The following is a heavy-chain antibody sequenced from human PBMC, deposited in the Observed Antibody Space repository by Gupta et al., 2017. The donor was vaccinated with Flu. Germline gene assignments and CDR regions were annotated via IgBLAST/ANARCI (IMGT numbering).Heavy chain of an antibody. CDR2: INHSGRT. Sequence: QVQLQQWRAGLLNPSETLSLPCAVNGGSLRGYYWSWIRQPPGKGLECVGEINHSGRTKYTPARKGRVTISVDRAKNQGSLKLRPVAAAETAVYYCAIDPEAAMVWYGMDVGVQGTTVAVFS. V-gene: IGHV4-34*01. CDR3: AIDPEAAMVWYGMDV. CDR1: GGSLRGYY. D-gene: IGHD5-18*01. J-gene: IGHJ6*02.